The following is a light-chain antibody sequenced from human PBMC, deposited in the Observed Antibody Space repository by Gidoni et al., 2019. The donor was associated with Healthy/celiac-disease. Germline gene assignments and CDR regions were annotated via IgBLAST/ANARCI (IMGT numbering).Light chain of an antibody. Sequence: DIVMTQSPDSLAVSLGERATINCKSSQSVLYSSNNKNYLAWYQQKPGQPPKLLIYWASTRESGVPDRFSGSGSGTDSTPTSSSLQAEDVAFYYCQQYYSTPFTFXPXTKVDIK. V-gene: IGKV4-1*01. CDR2: WAS. J-gene: IGKJ3*01. CDR1: QSVLYSSNNKNY. CDR3: QQYYSTPFT.